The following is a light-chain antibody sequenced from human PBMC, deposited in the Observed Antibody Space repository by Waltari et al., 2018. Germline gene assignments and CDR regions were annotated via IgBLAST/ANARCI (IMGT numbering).Light chain of an antibody. Sequence: QSALTQPASVSGSPGQSITISCTGTSSDAGGYNPVPWYQQHPGKAPKLIISDVSDRPSGVSNRFSGSKSGNTASLTISGLQAEDETDYYCSSYTSSSTRVVFGGGTKLTVL. V-gene: IGLV2-14*03. CDR3: SSYTSSSTRVV. J-gene: IGLJ2*01. CDR2: DVS. CDR1: SSDAGGYNP.